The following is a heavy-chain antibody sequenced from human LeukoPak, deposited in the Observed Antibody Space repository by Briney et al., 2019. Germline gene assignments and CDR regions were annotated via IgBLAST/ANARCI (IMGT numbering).Heavy chain of an antibody. CDR3: FSGWIDY. D-gene: IGHD6-19*01. CDR1: GFTFSSYS. V-gene: IGHV3-21*01. CDR2: ISSSSSYI. J-gene: IGHJ4*02. Sequence: GGSLRLSCAASGFTFSSYSMNWVRRAPGKGLEWVSSISSSSSYIYYADSVKGRSTISRDNAKNSLYLQMNSLRAEDTAVYYCFSGWIDYWGQGTLVTVSS.